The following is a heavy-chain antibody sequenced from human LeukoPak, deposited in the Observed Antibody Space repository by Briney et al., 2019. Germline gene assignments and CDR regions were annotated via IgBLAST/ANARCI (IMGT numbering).Heavy chain of an antibody. D-gene: IGHD6-13*01. V-gene: IGHV4-39*07. CDR3: ARDPRWYYFDY. Sequence: SETLSLTCSVSGGAISSSDNYWGWIRQPPGKGLEWIGTIYYSGTTYYSPSLKSRVTMSMDTSKNQFSPKLSSVTAADTAVYYCARDPRWYYFDYWGQGTLVTVSS. J-gene: IGHJ4*02. CDR1: GGAISSSDNY. CDR2: IYYSGTT.